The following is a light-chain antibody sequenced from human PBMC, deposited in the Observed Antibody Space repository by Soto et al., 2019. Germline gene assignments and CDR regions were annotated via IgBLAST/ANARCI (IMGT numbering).Light chain of an antibody. Sequence: QSVLTRPPSVSGSPGQSVTISCTGTSSDVGSYNRVSWYQQPPGTAPKLMIYEVSNRPSGVPDRFSGSKSGNTASLTISGLQAEDEADYYCSSYSSCSTCVFGTGTKLTVL. CDR1: SSDVGSYNR. V-gene: IGLV2-18*02. J-gene: IGLJ1*01. CDR3: SSYSSCSTCV. CDR2: EVS.